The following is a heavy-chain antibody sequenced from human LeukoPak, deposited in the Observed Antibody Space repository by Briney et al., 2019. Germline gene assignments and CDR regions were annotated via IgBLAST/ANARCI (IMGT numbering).Heavy chain of an antibody. D-gene: IGHD4-17*01. J-gene: IGHJ4*02. CDR1: GFTFSSYW. Sequence: GGTLRLSCAASGFTFSSYWMHWVRQASGKGLEWVGRIRNKANSYATEYATSVKGRFTISRDDSKNTAYLQMNSLKTEDTAVYYCMSPMTTVPSRDYWGQGTLVTVSS. CDR2: IRNKANSYAT. V-gene: IGHV3-73*01. CDR3: MSPMTTVPSRDY.